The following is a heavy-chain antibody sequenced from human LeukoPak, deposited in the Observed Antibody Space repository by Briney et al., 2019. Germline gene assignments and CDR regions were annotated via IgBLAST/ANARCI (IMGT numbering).Heavy chain of an antibody. Sequence: SQTLSLTCTVSGGSISSGGYYWSWIRQHPGKGLEWIGYIYYSGSTYYNPSLKSRVTISVDTSKNQFSLKLSPVTAADTAVYYCARAREWLRFFDYWGQGTLVTVSS. CDR1: GGSISSGGYY. J-gene: IGHJ4*02. V-gene: IGHV4-31*03. CDR2: IYYSGST. D-gene: IGHD5-12*01. CDR3: ARAREWLRFFDY.